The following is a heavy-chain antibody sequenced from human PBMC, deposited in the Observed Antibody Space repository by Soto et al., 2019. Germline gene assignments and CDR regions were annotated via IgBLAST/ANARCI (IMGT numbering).Heavy chain of an antibody. Sequence: DVQLVESGGGLVQPGRSLRLSCVVSGLTFDEHAMHWVRQGPGKGLEWVSGIFWSGGSVGYADSVKGRFTVSRDKAKNSLFLQRDSLRAEDTALYYCARDLTPGGADVWGQGTTVTVSS. J-gene: IGHJ6*02. V-gene: IGHV3-9*01. CDR2: IFWSGGSV. CDR1: GLTFDEHA. D-gene: IGHD4-17*01. CDR3: ARDLTPGGADV.